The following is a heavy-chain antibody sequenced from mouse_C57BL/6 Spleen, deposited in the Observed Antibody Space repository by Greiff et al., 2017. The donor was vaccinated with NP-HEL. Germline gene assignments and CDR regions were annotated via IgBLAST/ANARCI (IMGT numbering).Heavy chain of an antibody. V-gene: IGHV3-1*01. CDR2: ISYSGST. J-gene: IGHJ4*01. Sequence: DVKLVESGPGMVKPSQSLSLTCTVTGYSITSGYDWHWIRHFPGNKLEWMGYISYSGSTNYNPSLKSRISITHDTSKNHFFLKLNSVTTEDTATYYCARGGITTVVGAMDYWGQGTSVTVSS. D-gene: IGHD1-1*01. CDR1: GYSITSGYD. CDR3: ARGGITTVVGAMDY.